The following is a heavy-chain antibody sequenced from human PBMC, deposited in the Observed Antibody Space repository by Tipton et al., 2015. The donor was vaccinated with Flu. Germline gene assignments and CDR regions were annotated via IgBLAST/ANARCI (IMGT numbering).Heavy chain of an antibody. CDR2: ISPYSGDT. CDR1: GYSFTNYG. CDR3: ARGWQDDAFGN. J-gene: IGHJ3*02. Sequence: QLVQSGAEVKKPGASVKVSCKASGYSFTNYGISWVRQAPGQGLEWMGWISPYSGDTNFAQRLQDRVTMTTDSSTTTAYMELRSPKSDDTALYFCARGWQDDAFGNWGQGTMVTVSS. D-gene: IGHD2-15*01. V-gene: IGHV1-18*01.